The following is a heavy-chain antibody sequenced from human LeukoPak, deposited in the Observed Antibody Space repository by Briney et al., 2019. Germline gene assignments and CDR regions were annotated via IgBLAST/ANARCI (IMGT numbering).Heavy chain of an antibody. J-gene: IGHJ4*02. V-gene: IGHV3-48*01. Sequence: GGSLTLSCAASGLPFSSYSMNWVRQAPGKGLEGVSYISNSSSTIYYADSVKGRFTISRDNAKNSLYLQMNILRAEDTAVYYCARDYGGNSESDYWGQGTLVTVSS. CDR3: ARDYGGNSESDY. D-gene: IGHD4-23*01. CDR2: ISNSSSTI. CDR1: GLPFSSYS.